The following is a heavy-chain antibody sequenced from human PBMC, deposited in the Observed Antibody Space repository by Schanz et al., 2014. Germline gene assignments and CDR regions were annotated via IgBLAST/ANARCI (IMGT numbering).Heavy chain of an antibody. CDR2: IYHTGST. Sequence: QVQLQQWGAGLLKPSETLSLTCAVYGGSFSGYYWSWIRQPPGKGLEWIGEIYHTGSTNYNPSLKSRVTISVDTSKNQFSLKLSSVTAADTAVYYCARDFDDRRGYGSGYCLGDCMDVWGQGTTVTVSS. CDR1: GGSFSGYY. V-gene: IGHV4-34*01. CDR3: ARDFDDRRGYGSGYCLGDCMDV. D-gene: IGHD3-10*01. J-gene: IGHJ6*02.